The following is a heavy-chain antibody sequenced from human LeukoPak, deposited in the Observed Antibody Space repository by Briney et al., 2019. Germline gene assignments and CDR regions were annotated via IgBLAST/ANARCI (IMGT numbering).Heavy chain of an antibody. V-gene: IGHV1-69*13. Sequence: SVKVSCKASGGTITRYAITWVRQAPGQGLEWMGGIIPIFGTANYAQKFQGRVTITADESTSTAYMELSSLRSEDTAVYYCARGITIFHMDVWGKGTTVTVSS. J-gene: IGHJ6*03. CDR1: GGTITRYA. D-gene: IGHD3-3*01. CDR2: IIPIFGTA. CDR3: ARGITIFHMDV.